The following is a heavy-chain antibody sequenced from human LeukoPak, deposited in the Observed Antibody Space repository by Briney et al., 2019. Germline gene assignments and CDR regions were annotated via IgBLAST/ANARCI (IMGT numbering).Heavy chain of an antibody. CDR3: ARVLLGYCSGGSCPDSFDI. V-gene: IGHV4-59*01. D-gene: IGHD2-15*01. CDR2: IYYSGST. CDR1: GGSLSSYY. J-gene: IGHJ3*02. Sequence: SETLSLTCTVSGGSLSSYYWSWIRQPPGKGLEWIGYIYYSGSTTYNPSLRSRVTISVDTSKNQFSLKLSSVTAADTAVYYCARVLLGYCSGGSCPDSFDIWGQGTMVTVSS.